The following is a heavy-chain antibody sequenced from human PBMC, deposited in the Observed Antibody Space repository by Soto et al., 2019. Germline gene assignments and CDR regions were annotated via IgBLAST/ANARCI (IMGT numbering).Heavy chain of an antibody. CDR3: ARDGDDYIWGSYRY. D-gene: IGHD3-16*02. V-gene: IGHV3-66*01. CDR1: GFTVSSNY. J-gene: IGHJ4*02. CDR2: IYSGGST. Sequence: EVQLVESGGGLVQPGGSLRLSCAASGFTVSSNYMSWVRQAPGKGLEWVSVIYSGGSTYYADSVKGRFTISRDNSKNTLYLQMHSLRAEDTAVDYCARDGDDYIWGSYRYWGQGTLVTVSS.